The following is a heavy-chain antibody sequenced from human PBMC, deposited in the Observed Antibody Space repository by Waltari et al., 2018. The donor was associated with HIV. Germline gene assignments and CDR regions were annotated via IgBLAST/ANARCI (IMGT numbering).Heavy chain of an antibody. CDR2: VDQSGGA. Sequence: QVKLQQWGAGQVKPSETLSLTCLVSGGSLSGSFWAWIRQPPEKGLEWIGEVDQSGGANLNPSFKTRATISLDTFRGHFALKVRSVTAADTAVYFCARGPRVRLFRGLPFYYSALDVWGQGNTVIVSS. CDR1: GGSLSGSF. CDR3: ARGPRVRLFRGLPFYYSALDV. V-gene: IGHV4-34*02. D-gene: IGHD3-3*01. J-gene: IGHJ6*02.